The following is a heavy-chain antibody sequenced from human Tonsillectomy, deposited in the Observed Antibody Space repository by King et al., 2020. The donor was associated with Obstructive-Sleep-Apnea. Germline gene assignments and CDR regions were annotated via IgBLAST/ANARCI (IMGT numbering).Heavy chain of an antibody. CDR3: ARGDSTAVALPVWGAFDI. V-gene: IGHV4-39*07. D-gene: IGHD6-19*01. CDR1: GGSISSSSYY. J-gene: IGHJ3*02. CDR2: IYYSGST. Sequence: QLQESGPGLVKPSETLSLTCTVSGGSISSSSYYWGWIRQPPGKGLEWIGSIYYSGSTYYNPSLKSRVTISVDTSKNQFSLKLSSVTAADTAVYYCARGDSTAVALPVWGAFDIWGQGTMVTVSS.